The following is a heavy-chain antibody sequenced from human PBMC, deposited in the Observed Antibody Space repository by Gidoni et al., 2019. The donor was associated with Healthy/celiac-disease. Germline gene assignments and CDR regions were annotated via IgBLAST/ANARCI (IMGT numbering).Heavy chain of an antibody. CDR3: AKLLVVMTAGAFDI. J-gene: IGHJ3*02. V-gene: IGHV3-23*01. D-gene: IGHD2-8*02. Sequence: ISGSGGSTYYADSVKGRFTISRDNSKNTLYLQMNSLRAEDTAVYYCAKLLVVMTAGAFDIWGKGTMVTVSA. CDR2: ISGSGGST.